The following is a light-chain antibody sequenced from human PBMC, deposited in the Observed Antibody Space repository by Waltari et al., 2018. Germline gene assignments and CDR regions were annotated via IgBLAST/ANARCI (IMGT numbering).Light chain of an antibody. CDR1: KLGLEH. V-gene: IGLV3-1*01. CDR2: QDD. J-gene: IGLJ2*01. CDR3: QARDSNNIV. Sequence: SSELVQPPSVSVSPGQTAIITCSGVKLGLEHVYWYQQKPGQSPVLIIYQDDKRPSGVPERFSGSTSRDTATLTITAPQAIDEADYYCQARDSNNIVFGGGTRLTVL.